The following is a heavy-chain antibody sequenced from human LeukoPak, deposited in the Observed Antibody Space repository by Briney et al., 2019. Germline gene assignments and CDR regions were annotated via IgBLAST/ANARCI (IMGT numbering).Heavy chain of an antibody. CDR2: IYYSGST. CDR1: GGSISSYY. Sequence: SETLSLTCTVSGGSISSYYWSWIRQPPGKGLEWIGYIYYSGSTNYNPSLKSRVTISVDTSKNQFSLKLSSVTAADTAVYYCARQRGIAAAGKRNFDIWGQGTMVTVSS. CDR3: ARQRGIAAAGKRNFDI. J-gene: IGHJ3*02. D-gene: IGHD6-13*01. V-gene: IGHV4-59*08.